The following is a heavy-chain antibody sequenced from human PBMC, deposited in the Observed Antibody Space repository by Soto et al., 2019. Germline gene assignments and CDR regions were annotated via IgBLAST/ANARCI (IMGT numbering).Heavy chain of an antibody. V-gene: IGHV4-39*01. J-gene: IGHJ4*02. D-gene: IGHD3-10*01. Sequence: SETLSLACTVSGGSISSYYWSWIRQPPGKGLEWIGSIYYSGSTYYNPSLKSRVTMSVDPSKNQFSLKLISVTAADTAVYYCARHWITMVRGVCHFDYWGQGTLVTVYS. CDR3: ARHWITMVRGVCHFDY. CDR1: GGSISSYY. CDR2: IYYSGST.